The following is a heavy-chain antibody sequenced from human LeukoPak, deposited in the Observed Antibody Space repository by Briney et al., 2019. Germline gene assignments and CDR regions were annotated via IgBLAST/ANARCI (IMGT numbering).Heavy chain of an antibody. D-gene: IGHD1-1*01. CDR1: GFTFSSYA. CDR3: PILIPTLDN. V-gene: IGHV3-30-3*01. J-gene: IGHJ4*02. CDR2: ISYDGSNK. Sequence: PGGSLRLSCAASGFTFSSYAMHLVRQAPGKGLEWVAVISYDGSNKYYADSVKGRFTISRDNSKNTLYLQMDSLRPEDTAVYYCPILIPTLDNWGQGTLVTVSS.